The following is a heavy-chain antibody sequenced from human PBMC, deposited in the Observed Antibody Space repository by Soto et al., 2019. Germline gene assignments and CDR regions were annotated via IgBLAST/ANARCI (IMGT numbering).Heavy chain of an antibody. Sequence: PGGSLRLSCAASGFTFSSYEMNWVRQAPGKGLEWVSYISSSGSTIYYADSVKGRFTISRDNAKNSLYLQMNSLRAEDTAVYYCARTSFPRMIVVADAFDIWGQGTMVTVSS. J-gene: IGHJ3*02. CDR3: ARTSFPRMIVVADAFDI. CDR1: GFTFSSYE. V-gene: IGHV3-48*03. CDR2: ISSSGSTI. D-gene: IGHD3-22*01.